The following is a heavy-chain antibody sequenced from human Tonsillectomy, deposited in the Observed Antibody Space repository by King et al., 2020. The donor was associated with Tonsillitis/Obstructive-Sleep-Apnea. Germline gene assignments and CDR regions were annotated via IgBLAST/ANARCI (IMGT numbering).Heavy chain of an antibody. Sequence: LVQSGAEVKKPGASVKVSCKASGYRFTSYGINWVRQAPGQGLEWMGWISTHHGNTNYAQKIQGRVTMTTDTPTSTAYLELRSLRSDDTAGYYCARDHYDFWSGYPYDAFDIWGQGTMVTVSS. D-gene: IGHD3-3*01. V-gene: IGHV1-18*01. CDR2: ISTHHGNT. CDR3: ARDHYDFWSGYPYDAFDI. CDR1: GYRFTSYG. J-gene: IGHJ3*02.